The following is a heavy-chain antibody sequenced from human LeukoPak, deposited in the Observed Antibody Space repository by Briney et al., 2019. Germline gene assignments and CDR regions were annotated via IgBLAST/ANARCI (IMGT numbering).Heavy chain of an antibody. CDR1: GFTFNGSA. CDR2: IRSKAHRYAT. CDR3: TRRHDGDYVVDN. J-gene: IGHJ4*02. D-gene: IGHD4-17*01. Sequence: GGSLKLSCATSGFTFNGSAVHWVRQASGQGLEWVGRIRSKAHRYATAYAASVRGRFTVSRDDSTNMAYLQMNSLKTEDTAIYYCTRRHDGDYVVDNWGQGTLVTVSS. V-gene: IGHV3-73*01.